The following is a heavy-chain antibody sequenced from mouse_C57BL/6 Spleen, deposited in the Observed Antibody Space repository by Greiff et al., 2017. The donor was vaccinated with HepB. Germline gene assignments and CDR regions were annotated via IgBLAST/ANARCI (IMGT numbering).Heavy chain of an antibody. V-gene: IGHV10-1*01. D-gene: IGHD2-4*01. CDR1: GFSFNTYA. CDR3: VRPYEDDDGAWFAY. Sequence: EVQLVESGGGLVQPKGSLKLSCAASGFSFNTYAMNWVRQAPGKGLEWVARIRSKSNNYATYYADSVKDRVPISRDDSESMLYLQMNNLKTEDTAMYYCVRPYEDDDGAWFAYWGQGTLVTVSA. J-gene: IGHJ3*01. CDR2: IRSKSNNYAT.